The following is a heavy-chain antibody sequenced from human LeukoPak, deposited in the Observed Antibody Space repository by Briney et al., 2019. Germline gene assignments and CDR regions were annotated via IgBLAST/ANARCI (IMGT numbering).Heavy chain of an antibody. V-gene: IGHV4-61*10. CDR1: GGSISSGSYY. CDR2: IYYSGST. J-gene: IGHJ5*02. Sequence: NPSETLSLTCTVSGGSISSGSYYWSWIRQPAGKGLEWIGRIYYSGSTNYNPSLKSRVTISVDRTKNQFSLKLTSVTTADTAMYYCARNSGPGTFDPWGQGTLVTVSS. D-gene: IGHD5-12*01. CDR3: ARNSGPGTFDP.